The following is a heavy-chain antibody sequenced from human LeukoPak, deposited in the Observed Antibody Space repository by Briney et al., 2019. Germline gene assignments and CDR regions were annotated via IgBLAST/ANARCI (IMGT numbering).Heavy chain of an antibody. V-gene: IGHV4-61*02. CDR2: VISSGTP. CDR1: SLSSTSDSYH. Sequence: SQTLSLTCRVSSLSSTSDSYHWTWIRQPAGKVLQWIGRVISSGTPNYSPALKSRGPILQDTSNNHIAMKFNFVTAANTAVYYCARGGWFGELFFDHWGQGILVTVSS. D-gene: IGHD3-10*01. CDR3: ARGGWFGELFFDH. J-gene: IGHJ4*02.